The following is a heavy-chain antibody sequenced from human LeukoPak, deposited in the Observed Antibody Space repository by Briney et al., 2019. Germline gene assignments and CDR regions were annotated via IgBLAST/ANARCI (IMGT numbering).Heavy chain of an antibody. CDR3: ARDLETDISDAFDI. Sequence: PGGSLRLSCAASVFTVSSEYMSWVREAPGKGLEWVSVIYSGGSTYYADSVKGRFTISRDKSRNTLYLQMNSLRAEDTAVYYCARDLETDISDAFDIWGQGTMVTVSS. V-gene: IGHV3-66*01. J-gene: IGHJ3*02. CDR2: IYSGGST. D-gene: IGHD3-9*01. CDR1: VFTVSSEY.